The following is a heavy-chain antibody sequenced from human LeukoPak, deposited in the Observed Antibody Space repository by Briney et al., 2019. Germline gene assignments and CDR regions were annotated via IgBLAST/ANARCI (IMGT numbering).Heavy chain of an antibody. D-gene: IGHD3-10*01. CDR1: GFTFSSYA. Sequence: GGSLRLSCAASGFTFSSYAMHWVCQAPGKGLEWVAVISYDGSNKYYADSVEGRFTISRDNSKNTVYLQMNSLRAEDTALYYCARDYYGSGSYGYFDYWGQGTLVTASS. J-gene: IGHJ4*02. CDR3: ARDYYGSGSYGYFDY. CDR2: ISYDGSNK. V-gene: IGHV3-30-3*01.